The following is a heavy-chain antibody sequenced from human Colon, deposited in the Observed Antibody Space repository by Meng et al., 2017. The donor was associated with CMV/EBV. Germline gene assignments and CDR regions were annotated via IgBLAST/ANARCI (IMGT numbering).Heavy chain of an antibody. V-gene: IGHV4-34*01. CDR1: GGSFSGYY. CDR2: INYLGST. D-gene: IGHD2-2*01. Sequence: SETLSLTCAVYGGSFSGYYWTWIRQPPGKGLEWIGDINYLGSTNYNPSLRSRVTTSVDTSKNQFSLTLSSVTAADSAVYYCTRGDRVVPAAQWYFYGMDVWGQGTTVTV. CDR3: TRGDRVVPAAQWYFYGMDV. J-gene: IGHJ6*02.